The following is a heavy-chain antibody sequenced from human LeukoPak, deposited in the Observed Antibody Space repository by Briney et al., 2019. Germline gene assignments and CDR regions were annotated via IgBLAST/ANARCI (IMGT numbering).Heavy chain of an antibody. V-gene: IGHV1-69*13. J-gene: IGHJ4*02. D-gene: IGHD1-26*01. Sequence: SVKVSSKPSGGTFISYAISWVRQAPGQGREWMGGIIPIFGTANYTQKFQGRVTITADESTSTAYMELSSLRSEDTAVYYCARERVGATDLSFDYWGQGTLVTVSS. CDR2: IIPIFGTA. CDR3: ARERVGATDLSFDY. CDR1: GGTFISYA.